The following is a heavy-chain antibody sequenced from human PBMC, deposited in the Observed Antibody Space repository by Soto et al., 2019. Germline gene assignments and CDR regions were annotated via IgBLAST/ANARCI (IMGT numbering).Heavy chain of an antibody. CDR1: GFIFSDYI. CDR3: ARVAYSNGWIFDY. J-gene: IGHJ4*01. Sequence: QVHLVDSGGGVVQPGGSLRLSCAGSGFIFSDYIMHWVRQAPGKGLEWVALIWSDGSSIHYADSVRGRFTISRDNAKNSLQLQMNSLRVEDTAFYFCARVAYSNGWIFDYWGQGTLVTVSS. D-gene: IGHD6-19*01. CDR2: IWSDGSSI. V-gene: IGHV3-33*01.